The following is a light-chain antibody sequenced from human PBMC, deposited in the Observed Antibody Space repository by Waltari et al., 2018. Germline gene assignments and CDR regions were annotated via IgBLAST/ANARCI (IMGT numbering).Light chain of an antibody. CDR1: ESVSTN. J-gene: IGKJ1*01. CDR3: QQYNNWPPA. V-gene: IGKV3-15*01. CDR2: DAS. Sequence: ETVMTQSPPTLSVSPGERAALSCRASESVSTNLAWYQQKPGQAPRVIISDASNRATGVPARFSGSGSGTEFTLTISSLQSEDFAVYYCQQYNNWPPAFGQGTKVDFK.